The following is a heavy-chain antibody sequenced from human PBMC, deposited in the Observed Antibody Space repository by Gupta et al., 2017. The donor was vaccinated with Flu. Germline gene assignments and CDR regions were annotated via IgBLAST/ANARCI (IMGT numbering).Heavy chain of an antibody. V-gene: IGHV3-48*01. CDR2: IHAISGTI. Sequence: EVQLVESGGGLVQPGGSLRLSCAASGFTFSTYSMSWVRQAPGKGLEWVSYIHAISGTIYYADSVKGRFTISRDNAKNSLYLQMDSLRAEDTAVYFCARVEARRLNYFDYWGQGTLVTVSS. D-gene: IGHD3-10*01. CDR1: GFTFSTYS. J-gene: IGHJ4*02. CDR3: ARVEARRLNYFDY.